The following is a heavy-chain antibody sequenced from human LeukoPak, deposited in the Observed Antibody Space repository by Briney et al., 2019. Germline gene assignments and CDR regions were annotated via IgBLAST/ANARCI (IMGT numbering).Heavy chain of an antibody. J-gene: IGHJ4*02. D-gene: IGHD3-22*01. CDR2: IYYSGST. CDR1: GGSTSSYY. V-gene: IGHV4-59*01. CDR3: AREDVDSSGSFFDY. Sequence: SETLSLTCTVSGGSTSSYYWSWIRQLPGKGLEWIGYIYYSGSTNYNPSLKSRVTISVDTSKNQFSLKLSSVTAADTAVYYCAREDVDSSGSFFDYWGQGTLVTVSP.